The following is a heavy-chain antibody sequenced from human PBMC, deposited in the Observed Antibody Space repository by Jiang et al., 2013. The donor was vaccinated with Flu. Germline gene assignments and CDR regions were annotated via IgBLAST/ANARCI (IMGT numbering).Heavy chain of an antibody. D-gene: IGHD4-17*01. CDR1: GFPFTNYA. CDR2: ISSYSGGV. CDR3: ARGWDYGDRGPFDS. J-gene: IGHJ4*02. Sequence: GAEVKKPGASVRVSCKTSGFPFTNYAFSWVRQAPGQGLEWMGWISSYSGGVRLAXPFQDRLTLTTDALTTTAFMELRSLTSDDTAIYFCARGWDYGDRGPFDSWGQGTLVTVSS. V-gene: IGHV1-18*01.